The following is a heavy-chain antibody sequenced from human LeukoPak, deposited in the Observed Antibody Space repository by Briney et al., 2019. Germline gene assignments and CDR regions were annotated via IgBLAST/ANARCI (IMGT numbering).Heavy chain of an antibody. CDR1: GFTVSSNH. J-gene: IGHJ6*03. CDR3: ARTPVGYYMDV. Sequence: GGSLRLSCAASGFTVSSNHMSWVRQAPGKGLEWVSVIYSGSSTYYADSVKGRFTISRDNSKNTLYLQMSSLRAEDTALYYCARTPVGYYMDVWGKGTTVTVSS. CDR2: IYSGSST. V-gene: IGHV3-53*01. D-gene: IGHD1-26*01.